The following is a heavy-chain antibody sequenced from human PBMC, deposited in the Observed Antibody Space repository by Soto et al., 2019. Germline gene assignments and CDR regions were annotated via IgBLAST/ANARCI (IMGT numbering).Heavy chain of an antibody. CDR1: GGSISSSSYY. CDR3: ARRNGDYGRHFDY. J-gene: IGHJ4*02. CDR2: IYYSGST. Sequence: PSETLSLTCTVSGGSISSSSYYWGWIRQPPGKGLEWIGSIYYSGSTYYNPSLKSRVTISVDTSKNQFSLKLSSVTAADTAVYYCARRNGDYGRHFDYWGQGTLVTVSS. V-gene: IGHV4-39*01. D-gene: IGHD4-17*01.